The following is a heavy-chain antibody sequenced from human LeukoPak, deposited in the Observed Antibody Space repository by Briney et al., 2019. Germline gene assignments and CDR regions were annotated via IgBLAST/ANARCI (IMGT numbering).Heavy chain of an antibody. CDR1: GFIFSNYV. CDR2: ISFDGSKR. J-gene: IGHJ6*02. CDR3: ARVVVGATDYNYYYGLDV. V-gene: IGHV3-30-3*01. Sequence: GGSLRLTCAASGFIFSNYVFHWVRQAPGKGLEWVTLISFDGSKRHYAASVEGRFTISRDNSNNTVSLQMNSLRAEDTAVYYCARVVVGATDYNYYYGLDVWGQGTTVTVSS. D-gene: IGHD1-26*01.